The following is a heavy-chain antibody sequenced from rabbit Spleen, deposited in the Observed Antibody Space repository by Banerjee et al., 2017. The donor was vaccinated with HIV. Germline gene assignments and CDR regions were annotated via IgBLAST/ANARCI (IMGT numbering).Heavy chain of an antibody. CDR3: ARNYVNAFDP. CDR1: GFSFSNKAV. V-gene: IGHV1S45*01. J-gene: IGHJ2*01. CDR2: IDTNDGDT. Sequence: QEQLVESGGGLVRPEGSLKLSCTASGFSFSNKAVMCWVRQAPGKGLEWIACIDTNDGDTDYANWPKGRFTISKTSSTTVTLQMTSLTVADTATYFCARNYVNAFDPWGPGTLVTVS. D-gene: IGHD1-1*01.